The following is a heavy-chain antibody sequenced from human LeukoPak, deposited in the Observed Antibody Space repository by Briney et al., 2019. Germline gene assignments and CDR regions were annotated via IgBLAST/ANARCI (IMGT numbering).Heavy chain of an antibody. Sequence: GGSLRLSCAASGFTFSSYWMHWVRQAPGKGLVWVSRINSDGSSTSYADSVKGRFTISRDNAKNTLYLQMNSLRAEDTAVYYRARAKATVTTCYFDYWGQGTLVTVSS. J-gene: IGHJ4*02. CDR3: ARAKATVTTCYFDY. CDR2: INSDGSST. CDR1: GFTFSSYW. D-gene: IGHD4-17*01. V-gene: IGHV3-74*01.